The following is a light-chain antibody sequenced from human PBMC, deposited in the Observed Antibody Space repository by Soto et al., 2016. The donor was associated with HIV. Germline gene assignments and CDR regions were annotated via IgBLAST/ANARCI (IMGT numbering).Light chain of an antibody. V-gene: IGKV2-29*03. CDR2: EGF. J-gene: IGKJ4*01. CDR1: QRLLHTDGKTY. Sequence: EIVLLQSPVSLSVTPGQPASISCTSSQRLLHTDGKTYLSWFLQRPGQSPHLLIYEGFRRFYVVPQRFTGSGSGTNFTLTISRAEAEDLGTYFCMQEIQLPISFGGGTKVEIK. CDR3: MQEIQLPIS.